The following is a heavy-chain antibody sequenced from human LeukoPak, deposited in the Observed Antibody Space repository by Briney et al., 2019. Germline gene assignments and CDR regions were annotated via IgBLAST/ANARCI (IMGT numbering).Heavy chain of an antibody. CDR2: ISSSSSTI. CDR3: ARAPYTSGWYRGDNDY. Sequence: GGSLRLSCAASGFTFSSYSMNWVRQAPGKGLEWVSYISSSSSTIYYADSVKGRFTISRDNAKNSLYLQMNSLRAEDTAVYYCARAPYTSGWYRGDNDYWGQGTLVTVSS. D-gene: IGHD6-19*01. J-gene: IGHJ4*02. CDR1: GFTFSSYS. V-gene: IGHV3-48*01.